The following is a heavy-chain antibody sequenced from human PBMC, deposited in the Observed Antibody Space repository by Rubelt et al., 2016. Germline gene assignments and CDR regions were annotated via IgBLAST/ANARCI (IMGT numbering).Heavy chain of an antibody. Sequence: QVQLQQWGAGLLKPSEPLSLTCAVYGGSFSGYYWSWIRQPPGKGLEWIGEINHSGCTYYNPSLKSRVTRSVDTSSNEFSLRMSSVTASDTAVYYCARSFRWFDPWGQGTLVTVSS. D-gene: IGHD2/OR15-2a*01. J-gene: IGHJ5*02. V-gene: IGHV4-34*01. CDR3: ARSFRWFDP. CDR1: GGSFSGYY. CDR2: INHSGCT.